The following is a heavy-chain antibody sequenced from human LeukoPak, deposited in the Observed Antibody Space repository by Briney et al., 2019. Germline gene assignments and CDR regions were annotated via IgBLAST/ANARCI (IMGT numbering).Heavy chain of an antibody. CDR2: ISSSSSYI. J-gene: IGHJ6*02. CDR3: ARDPFSYYYGMDV. CDR1: GFTFSGYS. Sequence: GGSLRLSCAASGFTFSGYSMNWVRQAPGKGLEWVSSISSSSSYIYYADSVKGRFTISRDNAKNSLYLQMNSLRAEDTAVYYCARDPFSYYYGMDVWGQGTTVTVSS. V-gene: IGHV3-21*01.